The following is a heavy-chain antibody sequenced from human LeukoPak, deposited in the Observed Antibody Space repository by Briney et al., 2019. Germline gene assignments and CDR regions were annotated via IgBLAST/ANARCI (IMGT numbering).Heavy chain of an antibody. CDR1: GFTFSSFW. V-gene: IGHV3-7*01. D-gene: IGHD3-10*01. CDR3: VRDAWFGESRA. J-gene: IGHJ4*02. CDR2: IKTDGSEK. Sequence: GGSLRLSCAASGFTFSSFWISWVRQAPGKGLEWVANIKTDGSEKYYVDSVKGRFTISRDNAKNSAYLQMNSLRVEDTAMYYCVRDAWFGESRAGGQGTLVAVSP.